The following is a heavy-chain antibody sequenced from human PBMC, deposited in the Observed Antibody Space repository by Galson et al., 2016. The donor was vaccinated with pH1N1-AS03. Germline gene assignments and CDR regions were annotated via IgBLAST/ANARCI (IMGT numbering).Heavy chain of an antibody. Sequence: SVKVSCKASGYTFTSYDINWVRQAAGQGLEWMGWMNPNSGNRGYAQKFQGRVTMTRDTSISTAYMELSSLTFEDTAVYYCARHPHSSVWRYGMGVWGQGTTVIVSS. J-gene: IGHJ6*02. V-gene: IGHV1-8*01. D-gene: IGHD6-19*01. CDR1: GYTFTSYD. CDR2: MNPNSGNR. CDR3: ARHPHSSVWRYGMGV.